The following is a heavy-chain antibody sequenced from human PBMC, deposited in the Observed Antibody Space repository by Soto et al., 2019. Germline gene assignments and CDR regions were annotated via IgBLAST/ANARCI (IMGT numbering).Heavy chain of an antibody. Sequence: ASVKVSCKASGYTFTSFGISWVRQAPGQGLEWMGWISGYNGNTNYAQNLQGRVTMTTDTPTSTAYMELRSLRSDDTAVYYCARDHFLVHSTSSFDYWGQGSLVTVSS. J-gene: IGHJ4*02. CDR1: GYTFTSFG. D-gene: IGHD6-6*01. CDR2: ISGYNGNT. V-gene: IGHV1-18*01. CDR3: ARDHFLVHSTSSFDY.